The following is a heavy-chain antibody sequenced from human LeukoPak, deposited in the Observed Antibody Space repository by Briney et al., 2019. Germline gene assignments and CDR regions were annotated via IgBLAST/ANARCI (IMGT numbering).Heavy chain of an antibody. D-gene: IGHD3-22*01. V-gene: IGHV3-21*04. Sequence: PGGSLRLSCAASGFTFSSYSMDWVRQAPGKGLEWVSSISSSSSYIYYADSVKGRFTISRDNAKNSLYLQMNSLRAEDTAVYYCAKDELVVVITLSAYFDNWGQGTLVTVSS. CDR2: ISSSSSYI. CDR1: GFTFSSYS. CDR3: AKDELVVVITLSAYFDN. J-gene: IGHJ4*02.